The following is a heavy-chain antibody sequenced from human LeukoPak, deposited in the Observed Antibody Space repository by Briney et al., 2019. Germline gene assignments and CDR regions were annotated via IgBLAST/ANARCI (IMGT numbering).Heavy chain of an antibody. D-gene: IGHD4-11*01. CDR3: VSRLVPGLR. Sequence: GGSLRLSCSASGFSFSVSWMFWVRQAPGKGLEWVANIKGDGSRTYYVDSVEGRFTISRDNAKNSLYLQMNSLRAEDTAVYYCVSRLVPGLRWGQGTLVTVSS. V-gene: IGHV3-7*01. CDR1: GFSFSVSW. CDR2: IKGDGSRT. J-gene: IGHJ4*02.